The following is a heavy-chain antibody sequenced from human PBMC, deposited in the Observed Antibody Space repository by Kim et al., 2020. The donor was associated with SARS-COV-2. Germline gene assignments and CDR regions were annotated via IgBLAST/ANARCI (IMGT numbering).Heavy chain of an antibody. V-gene: IGHV4-34*01. CDR1: GGSFSGYY. CDR3: ARSGGQWPEDY. D-gene: IGHD6-19*01. CDR2: INHSGST. J-gene: IGHJ4*02. Sequence: SETLSLTCAVYGGSFSGYYWSWIRQPPGKGLEWIGEINHSGSTNYNPSLKSRVTISVDTSKNQFSLKLSSVTAADTAVYYCARSGGQWPEDYWGQGTLVTVSS.